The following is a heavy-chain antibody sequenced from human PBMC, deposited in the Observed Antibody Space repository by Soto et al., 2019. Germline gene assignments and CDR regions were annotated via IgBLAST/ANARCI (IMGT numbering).Heavy chain of an antibody. CDR3: ARGHYGRDY. CDR2: IKSDGSEK. J-gene: IGHJ4*02. D-gene: IGHD4-17*01. V-gene: IGHV3-7*01. Sequence: GSLRLSCAASEFTFNQHWMSWVRQTLGKGLEWVADIKSDGSEKTYVDSVKGRFTISRDNAKNSVYLQMNSLRAEDTAVYYCARGHYGRDYWGQGTLVTVSS. CDR1: EFTFNQHW.